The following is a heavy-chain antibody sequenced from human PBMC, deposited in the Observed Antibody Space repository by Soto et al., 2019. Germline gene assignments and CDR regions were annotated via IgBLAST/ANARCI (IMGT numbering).Heavy chain of an antibody. CDR2: IKGDVITT. CDR1: GFAFSSYW. V-gene: IGHV3-74*01. D-gene: IGHD3-3*01. CDR3: ARGAFGAYYLDS. Sequence: EVQLVESGGGLVQPGGSLRLSCAASGFAFSSYWIHWFRQAPGEGLVWVSRIKGDVITTNYADSVKGRFTISRDNAKNTVFLQMNSLRAEDTAVYFCARGAFGAYYLDSWGQGTLVTVSS. J-gene: IGHJ5*01.